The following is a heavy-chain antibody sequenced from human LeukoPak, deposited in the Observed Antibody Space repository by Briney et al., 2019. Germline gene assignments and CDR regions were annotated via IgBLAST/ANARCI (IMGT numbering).Heavy chain of an antibody. CDR1: GFTLRNYW. Sequence: GGSLTLSCAASGFTLRNYWMSWVRPAPGKGLEWVANINQDGSEKYYVDSVKGRFTISRDNARSSLYLQMNSLRVEDTAVYYCARVQGSSGPGIFEYWGQGTLVPVSS. CDR2: INQDGSEK. D-gene: IGHD6-19*01. V-gene: IGHV3-7*01. CDR3: ARVQGSSGPGIFEY. J-gene: IGHJ4*02.